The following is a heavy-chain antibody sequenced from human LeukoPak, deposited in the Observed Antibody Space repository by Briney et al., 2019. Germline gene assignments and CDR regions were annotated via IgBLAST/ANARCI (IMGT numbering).Heavy chain of an antibody. V-gene: IGHV3-48*01. J-gene: IGHJ6*02. Sequence: GGSLRLSCAASGFPFSTCSMNWVRQAPGKGLEWVSYISSSSSTIYYADSVKGRFTISRDNAKNSLYLQMNSLRAEDTAVYYCARAGLNYGMDVWGQGTTVTVSS. CDR3: ARAGLNYGMDV. CDR1: GFPFSTCS. CDR2: ISSSSSTI.